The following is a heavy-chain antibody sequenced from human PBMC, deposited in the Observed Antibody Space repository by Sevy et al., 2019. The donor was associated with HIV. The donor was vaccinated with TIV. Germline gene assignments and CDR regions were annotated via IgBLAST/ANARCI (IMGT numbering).Heavy chain of an antibody. J-gene: IGHJ6*02. CDR2: ISYTSTTI. D-gene: IGHD3-22*01. CDR3: ASSDATSRFGYYYFAMDF. CDR1: GFTFNTYN. V-gene: IGHV3-48*02. Sequence: GGSLRLSCAVSGFTFNTYNMNWVRQAPGKGLEWDSYISYTSTTIYYADSVRSRFTISRDNAKNTLYLQMNSLRDEDTAVYYCASSDATSRFGYYYFAMDFWGQGTSVTVSS.